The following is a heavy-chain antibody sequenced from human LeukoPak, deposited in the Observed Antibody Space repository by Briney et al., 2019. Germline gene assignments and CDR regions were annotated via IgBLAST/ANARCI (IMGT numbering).Heavy chain of an antibody. D-gene: IGHD3-3*01. CDR1: GGSLSGYY. J-gene: IGHJ6*02. Sequence: SETLSLTCAVYGGSLSGYYWSWIRQPPGKGLEWIGEINHSGSTNNNPSLKSRVTISVDTSKNQFSLKLSSVTAADTAVYYCASTPRITIFGVVIGYYYYGMDVWGQGTTVTVSS. CDR3: ASTPRITIFGVVIGYYYYGMDV. CDR2: INHSGST. V-gene: IGHV4-34*01.